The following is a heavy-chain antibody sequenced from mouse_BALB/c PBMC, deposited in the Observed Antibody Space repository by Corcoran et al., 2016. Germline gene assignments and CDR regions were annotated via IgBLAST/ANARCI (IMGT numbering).Heavy chain of an antibody. D-gene: IGHD2-10*02. CDR1: GYTFTSYV. CDR3: ARENLYAHDY. Sequence: EVQLQQSGPELVKPGASVKMSCKASGYTFTSYVMHWVKQKPGQGLEWIGYINPYNDGTKYNEKFKGKATLTTDKSSSKAYMQLSRLTSEDSAVYFCARENLYAHDYRGQGTTLTVSS. V-gene: IGHV1S136*01. J-gene: IGHJ2*01. CDR2: INPYNDGT.